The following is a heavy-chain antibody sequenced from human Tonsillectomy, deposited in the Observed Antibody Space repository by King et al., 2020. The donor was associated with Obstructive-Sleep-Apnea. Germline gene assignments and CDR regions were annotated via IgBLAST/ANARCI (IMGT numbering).Heavy chain of an antibody. CDR3: ARGRCSSTSCIQRPYYYYYYGMDV. Sequence: VQLQQWGAGLLKPSETLSLTCAVYGGSFSGYYWSWIRQPPGKGLEWIGEINHSGSTNYNPSLKSRVTISVDTSKNQFSLKLSSVTAADTAVYYCARGRCSSTSCIQRPYYYYYYGMDVWGQGTTVTVSS. CDR1: GGSFSGYY. D-gene: IGHD2-2*01. CDR2: INHSGST. V-gene: IGHV4-34*01. J-gene: IGHJ6*02.